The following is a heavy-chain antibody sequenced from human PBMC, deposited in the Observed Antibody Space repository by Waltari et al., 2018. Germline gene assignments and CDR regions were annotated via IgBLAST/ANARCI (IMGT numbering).Heavy chain of an antibody. Sequence: VKVSCKASGYTFTGYYMHWVRQAPGQGLEWMGRINPNSGGTNYAQKFQGRVTMTRDTSISTAYMELSRLRSDDTAVYYCARLDYGDSLIDYWGQGTLVTVSS. V-gene: IGHV1-2*06. J-gene: IGHJ4*02. CDR2: INPNSGGT. CDR1: GYTFTGYY. CDR3: ARLDYGDSLIDY. D-gene: IGHD4-17*01.